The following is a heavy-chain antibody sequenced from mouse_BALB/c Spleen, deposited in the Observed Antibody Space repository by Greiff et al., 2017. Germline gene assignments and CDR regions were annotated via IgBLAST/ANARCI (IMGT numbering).Heavy chain of an antibody. J-gene: IGHJ1*01. CDR3: AREDYYGSSHWYFDV. D-gene: IGHD1-1*01. Sequence: QVHVKQSGPELVKPGASVRISCKASGYTFTSYYIHWVKQRPGQGLEWIGWIYPGNVNTKYNEKFKGKATLTADKSSSTAYMQLSSLTSEDSAVYFCAREDYYGSSHWYFDVWGAGTTVTVSS. CDR1: GYTFTSYY. V-gene: IGHV1S56*01. CDR2: IYPGNVNT.